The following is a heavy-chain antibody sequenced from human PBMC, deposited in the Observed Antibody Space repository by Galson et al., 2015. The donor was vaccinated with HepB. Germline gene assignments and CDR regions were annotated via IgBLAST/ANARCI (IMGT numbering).Heavy chain of an antibody. CDR1: GGSISSYY. D-gene: IGHD6-13*01. CDR2: IYYSGST. J-gene: IGHJ4*02. V-gene: IGHV4-59*08. Sequence: QVQLQESGPGLVKPSETLSLTCTVSGGSISSYYWSWIRQPHGKGLEWIGYIYYSGSTNYNPSLKSRVTISVDTSNDQFSLKRGSVPAADTAVYYCARVAALAGGRDPNFDYWGQGTLFTVSS. CDR3: ARVAALAGGRDPNFDY.